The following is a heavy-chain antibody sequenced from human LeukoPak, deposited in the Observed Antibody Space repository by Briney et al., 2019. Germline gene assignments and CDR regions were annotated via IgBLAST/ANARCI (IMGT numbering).Heavy chain of an antibody. J-gene: IGHJ3*02. CDR1: GFTFSNAW. V-gene: IGHV3-15*01. CDR2: IKSKTDGGTT. Sequence: GGSLRLSCAASGFTFSNAWMSWVRQAPGKGLEWVGRIKSKTDGGTTDYAAPVKGRFTISRDDSKNTLYLHMNSLKTEDTAVYGCTTGLGRGGFDIWGQGTMVTVSS. CDR3: TTGLGRGGFDI. D-gene: IGHD7-27*01.